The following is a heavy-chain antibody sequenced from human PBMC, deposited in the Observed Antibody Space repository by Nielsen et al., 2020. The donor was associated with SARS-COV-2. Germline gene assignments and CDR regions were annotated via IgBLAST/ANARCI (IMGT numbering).Heavy chain of an antibody. CDR1: GGSISSGPYY. J-gene: IGHJ4*02. Sequence: SETLSLTCTVSGGSISSGPYYWNWFRQSAGKGLEWIGRIYNSGRTNYNPSLRSRVTISVDTSKNQFSLKLSSVTAADTAVYYCARMIGYSTSSDSWGQGILVTVSS. CDR2: IYNSGRT. CDR3: ARMIGYSTSSDS. D-gene: IGHD4-11*01. V-gene: IGHV4-61*02.